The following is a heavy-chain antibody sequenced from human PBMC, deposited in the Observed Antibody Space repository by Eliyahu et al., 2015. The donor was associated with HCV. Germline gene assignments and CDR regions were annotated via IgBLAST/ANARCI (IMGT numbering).Heavy chain of an antibody. CDR1: GFTFXSYA. D-gene: IGHD5-24*01. V-gene: IGHV3-30*04. CDR2: ISYDGSNK. Sequence: QVQLVESGGGVVQPGRXXXLSCAASGFTFXSYAMPWVRQAPGKGLEWVAVISYDGSNKYYADSVKGRFTISRDNSKNTLYLQMNSLRAEDTAVYYCARGRDGYNADYWGQGTLVTVSS. J-gene: IGHJ4*02. CDR3: ARGRDGYNADY.